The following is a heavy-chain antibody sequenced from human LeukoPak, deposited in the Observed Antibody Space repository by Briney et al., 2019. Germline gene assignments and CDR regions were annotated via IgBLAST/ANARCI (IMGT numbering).Heavy chain of an antibody. CDR1: GYILTNYW. CDR3: ARQSRDGSETRGYYFDY. D-gene: IGHD3-10*01. Sequence: GESLKISCQVSGYILTNYWIGWVRQMPGKGLESMGIIYPADSDTTYSPSFQGQVTISVDKSITTVYLQWSSLRASDTAMYYCARQSRDGSETRGYYFDYRGPGTQVTVSS. V-gene: IGHV5-51*01. J-gene: IGHJ4*02. CDR2: IYPADSDT.